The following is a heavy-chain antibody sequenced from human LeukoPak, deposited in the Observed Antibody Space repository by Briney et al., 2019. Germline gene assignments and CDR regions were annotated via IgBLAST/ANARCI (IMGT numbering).Heavy chain of an antibody. CDR2: MSYNGHN. J-gene: IGHJ4*01. Sequence: PSEPLSLTCTISGDSIGSINYYWGWIRQPRRKGLEWIVSMSYNGHNYYNPSLKRRVTTSIHTSKNQLSLNLKSVTAADTAAYYCARDRDVDDFDSWGHGTLVTVSS. V-gene: IGHV4-39*07. CDR1: GDSIGSINYY. CDR3: ARDRDVDDFDS. D-gene: IGHD2-15*01.